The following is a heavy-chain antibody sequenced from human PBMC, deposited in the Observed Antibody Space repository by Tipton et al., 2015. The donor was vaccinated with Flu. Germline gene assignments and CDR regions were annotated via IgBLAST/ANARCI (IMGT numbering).Heavy chain of an antibody. CDR1: GFTFRSYG. CDR2: IEHDGNNK. Sequence: RSLRLSCAASGFTFRSYGVHWVRRAPGKGLEWVAAIEHDGNNKYYADSVKGRFTISRDNSKNTLYLQMDSLRAEDAAVYYCVKGMYSMSSAFDQWGQGTLVTVSS. J-gene: IGHJ4*02. D-gene: IGHD6-6*01. CDR3: VKGMYSMSSAFDQ. V-gene: IGHV3-30*18.